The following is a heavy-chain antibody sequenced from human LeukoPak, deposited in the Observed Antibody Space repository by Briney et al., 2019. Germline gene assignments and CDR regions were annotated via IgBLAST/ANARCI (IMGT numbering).Heavy chain of an antibody. J-gene: IGHJ5*02. V-gene: IGHV6-1*01. D-gene: IGHD3-10*01. CDR2: TYYRSKWYN. CDR1: GDSVSSNSVA. Sequence: SQTLSLTCAISGDSVSSNSVAWNWIRQSPSRGLEWLGRTYYRSKWYNDYAVSVKSRITINPDTSKNQFSLQLNSVTPEDTAVYYCARSKTNRAVRGVIITNWFDPWGQGTLVTVSS. CDR3: ARSKTNRAVRGVIITNWFDP.